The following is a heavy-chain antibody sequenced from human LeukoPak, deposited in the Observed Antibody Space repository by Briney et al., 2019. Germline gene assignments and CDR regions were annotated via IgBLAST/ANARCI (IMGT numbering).Heavy chain of an antibody. Sequence: PGGSLRLSCAASGFTFSGYWMHWVRHAPGKGLVWVSRINTDGSSTTYADSVKGRFTISRDNAKNTLYLQMNSLRVEDTAVYYCARGRITSSWYYFDYWGQGTPVTVSS. CDR1: GFTFSGYW. V-gene: IGHV3-74*01. J-gene: IGHJ4*02. D-gene: IGHD6-13*01. CDR2: INTDGSST. CDR3: ARGRITSSWYYFDY.